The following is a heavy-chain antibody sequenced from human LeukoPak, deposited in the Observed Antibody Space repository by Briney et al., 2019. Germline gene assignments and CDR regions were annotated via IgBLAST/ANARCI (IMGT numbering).Heavy chain of an antibody. Sequence: PGGSLRLSCAAPGFTFSSYSMNWVRQAPGKGLEWVSSISSSSSYIYYADSVKGRFTISRDNAKNSLYLQMNSLRAEDTAVYYCARERGYSGYDWGDWGQGTLVTVSS. V-gene: IGHV3-21*01. CDR1: GFTFSSYS. CDR2: ISSSSSYI. D-gene: IGHD5-12*01. CDR3: ARERGYSGYDWGD. J-gene: IGHJ4*02.